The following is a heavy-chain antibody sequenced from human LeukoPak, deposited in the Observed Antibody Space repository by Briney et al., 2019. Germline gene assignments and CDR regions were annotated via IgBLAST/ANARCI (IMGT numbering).Heavy chain of an antibody. CDR1: GLSISSYY. CDR2: VYYSGIP. J-gene: IGHJ6*03. CDR3: ARDLGSRGLYYMDV. V-gene: IGHV4-59*01. D-gene: IGHD6-19*01. Sequence: PSETLSRTCTVSGLSISSYYWGWIRQRPGNGLVWIGFVYYSGIPNVSPSLKSRVAISVDTSKNQFSLRLSSVTAADTAVYYCARDLGSRGLYYMDVWGKGTTLTVSS.